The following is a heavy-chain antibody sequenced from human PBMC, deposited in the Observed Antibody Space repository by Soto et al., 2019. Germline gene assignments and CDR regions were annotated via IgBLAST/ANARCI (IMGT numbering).Heavy chain of an antibody. V-gene: IGHV5-51*01. Sequence: PGESLKISCKGSGYSFTSYWIGWVRQMPGKGLEWMGIIYPGDSDTRYSPSFQGQVTISADKSISTAYLQWSSLKASDTAMYYCARHIGSGDSSGWYYVWDPPSKNYYDGMYVWGQGXTVTVSS. CDR1: GYSFTSYW. J-gene: IGHJ6*02. D-gene: IGHD6-19*01. CDR2: IYPGDSDT. CDR3: ARHIGSGDSSGWYYVWDPPSKNYYDGMYV.